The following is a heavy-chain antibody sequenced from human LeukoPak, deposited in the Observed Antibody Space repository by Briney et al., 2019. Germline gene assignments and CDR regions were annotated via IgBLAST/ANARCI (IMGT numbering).Heavy chain of an antibody. CDR3: ARLHYYDSSGYYSATPRAGFDY. V-gene: IGHV4-4*09. D-gene: IGHD3-22*01. CDR1: GGSISSYY. J-gene: IGHJ4*02. CDR2: IYTSGST. Sequence: PSETLSLTCTVSGGSISSYYWSWIRQPPGKGLEWIGYIYTSGSTNYNPSLKSRVTISVDTSKNQFSLKLSSVTAADTAVYYCARLHYYDSSGYYSATPRAGFDYWGQGTLVTVSS.